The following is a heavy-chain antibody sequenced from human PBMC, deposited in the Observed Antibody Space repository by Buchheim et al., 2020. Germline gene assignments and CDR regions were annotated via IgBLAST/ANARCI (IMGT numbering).Heavy chain of an antibody. Sequence: QVQLQESGPGLVKPSQTLSLTCTVSGASISSGSYYWSWIRQPAGKGLEWIGRIYTSGSTNYNPSLNSLVTISVDTSKNQFSLKLSSVTAADTAVYYCARGYYDFWSGPTYYYYGMDVWGQGTT. CDR2: IYTSGST. V-gene: IGHV4-61*02. D-gene: IGHD3-3*01. CDR3: ARGYYDFWSGPTYYYYGMDV. CDR1: GASISSGSYY. J-gene: IGHJ6*02.